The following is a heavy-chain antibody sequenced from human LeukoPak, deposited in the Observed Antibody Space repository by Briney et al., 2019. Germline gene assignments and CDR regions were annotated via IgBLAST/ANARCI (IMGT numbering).Heavy chain of an antibody. CDR1: GFTFSSYE. CDR3: ARDRVSYCGGDCSNWFDP. Sequence: GGSLRLSCAASGFTFSSYEMNWVRQAPGKGLEWISYISSSGSTKYYADSVKGRFTISRDNAKNSLYLQMNSLRAEDTAVYYCARDRVSYCGGDCSNWFDPWGQGTLVTVSS. CDR2: ISSSGSTK. V-gene: IGHV3-48*03. J-gene: IGHJ5*02. D-gene: IGHD2-21*02.